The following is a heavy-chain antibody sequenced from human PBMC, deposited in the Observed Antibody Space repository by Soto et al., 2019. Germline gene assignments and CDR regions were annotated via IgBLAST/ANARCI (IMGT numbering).Heavy chain of an antibody. CDR1: GFTFSKAW. V-gene: IGHV3-15*05. J-gene: IGHJ4*02. CDR2: IKSKTDGGAT. CDR3: TTERRYYYDSGGY. D-gene: IGHD3-22*01. Sequence: DVQLEESGGGLVKPGGSLRLSCAASGFTFSKAWMSWVRQAPGKGLEWVGHIKSKTDGGATDYAAPVRGRFTISRNDSKNTLFLQMNNLKPEDSGVYYCTTERRYYYDSGGYWGQGTLVTVSS.